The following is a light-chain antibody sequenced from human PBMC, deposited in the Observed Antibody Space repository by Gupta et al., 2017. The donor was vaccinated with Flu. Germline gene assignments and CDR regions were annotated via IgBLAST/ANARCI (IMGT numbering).Light chain of an antibody. J-gene: IGKJ2*01. Sequence: VTPPPSGTLSLSLRQRATPSCRASQGVNNNLLTWCQEKPGQATRVLSDSASSRATGIPDVFSGSGSGTSFTLNIRRLGAEEFAVCDCQQYGLSVYTFGQGTKLEIK. CDR2: SAS. V-gene: IGKV3-20*01. CDR3: QQYGLSVYT. CDR1: QGVNNNL.